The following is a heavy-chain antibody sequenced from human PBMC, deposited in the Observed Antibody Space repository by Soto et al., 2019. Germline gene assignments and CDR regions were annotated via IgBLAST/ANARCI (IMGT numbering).Heavy chain of an antibody. D-gene: IGHD2-21*01. J-gene: IGHJ6*02. V-gene: IGHV6-1*01. CDR2: TYYRTKWFN. Sequence: TLSLTCAISGDIISTNTSAWNLIIQSPSRFLEWLGRTYYRTKWFNDYAESVKSRLTINPDTSKNQFSLQLNSMTPEDTAVYYCAKARSEPGDYLQALDVWGQGTTVTVSS. CDR3: AKARSEPGDYLQALDV. CDR1: GDIISTNTSA.